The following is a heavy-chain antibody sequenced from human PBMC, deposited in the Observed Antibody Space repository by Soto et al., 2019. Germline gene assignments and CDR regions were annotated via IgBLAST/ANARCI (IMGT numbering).Heavy chain of an antibody. D-gene: IGHD3-3*01. Sequence: ASVKGSCKASGYTFTSYGISWVRQAPGQGLEWMGWISAYNGNTNYAQKLQGRVTMTTDTSTSTAYMELRSLRSDDTAVYYCARTYYDFWSGYSRVDYYCMDVWGQGTTVTVSS. V-gene: IGHV1-18*04. J-gene: IGHJ6*02. CDR1: GYTFTSYG. CDR2: ISAYNGNT. CDR3: ARTYYDFWSGYSRVDYYCMDV.